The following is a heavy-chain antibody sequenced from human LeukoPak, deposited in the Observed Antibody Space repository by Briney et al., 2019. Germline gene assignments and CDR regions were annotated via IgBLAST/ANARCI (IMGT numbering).Heavy chain of an antibody. J-gene: IGHJ4*02. CDR2: LRYDGNNK. CDR1: GFTFSDYN. V-gene: IGHV3-30*02. Sequence: GVSLRLSCAASGFTFSDYNMQWVPQAPGKGLNWVTFLRYDGNNKYYADSVKGRFTISRHNSKNMLYLEMNSQSTEDTAEYYCAKVRYCSGVNCYPDDNWGQGTLVTVSS. D-gene: IGHD2-15*01. CDR3: AKVRYCSGVNCYPDDN.